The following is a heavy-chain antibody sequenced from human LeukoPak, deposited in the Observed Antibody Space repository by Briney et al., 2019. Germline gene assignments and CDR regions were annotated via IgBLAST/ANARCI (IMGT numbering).Heavy chain of an antibody. Sequence: ASVKVSCKASGYTFTGYDINWVRQATGQGLEWMGWMNPNSGNTGYAQKFRGRVTMTRNTSISTAYMELSSLRSEDTAVYYCARVTYYDFWSGYPTYYYYYYMDVWGKGTTVTVSS. CDR1: GYTFTGYD. D-gene: IGHD3-3*01. CDR3: ARVTYYDFWSGYPTYYYYYYMDV. CDR2: MNPNSGNT. V-gene: IGHV1-8*01. J-gene: IGHJ6*03.